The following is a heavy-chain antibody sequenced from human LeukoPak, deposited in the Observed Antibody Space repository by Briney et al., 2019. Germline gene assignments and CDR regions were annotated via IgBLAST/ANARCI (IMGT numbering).Heavy chain of an antibody. Sequence: PGGSLRLSCAASGFTFSSHGMSWVRQAPGKGLEWVSTISGSGDNTYYADSVKGRFTISRDNSKNTLYLQMNSLRAEDTAVYYCAKKRTMRLSDAFDIWGQGTMVTVSS. CDR3: AKKRTMRLSDAFDI. CDR2: ISGSGDNT. D-gene: IGHD4/OR15-4a*01. CDR1: GFTFSSHG. J-gene: IGHJ3*02. V-gene: IGHV3-23*01.